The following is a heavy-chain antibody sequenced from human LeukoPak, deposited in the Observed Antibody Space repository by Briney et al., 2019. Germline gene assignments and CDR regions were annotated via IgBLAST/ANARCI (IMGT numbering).Heavy chain of an antibody. CDR3: ARDDPRTKVPEGMDV. V-gene: IGHV4-59*01. J-gene: IGHJ6*02. Sequence: SETLSLTCTVSGGSISHYYWSWIRQPPGKGLEWIGYIYYSGTTNYNPSLKSRVTISVDTSKNQFSLKLNSVTAADTAVYYCARDDPRTKVPEGMDVWGQGTTVTVSS. CDR1: GGSISHYY. D-gene: IGHD4/OR15-4a*01. CDR2: IYYSGTT.